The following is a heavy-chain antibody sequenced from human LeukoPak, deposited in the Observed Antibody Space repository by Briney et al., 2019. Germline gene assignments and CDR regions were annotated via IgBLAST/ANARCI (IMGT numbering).Heavy chain of an antibody. Sequence: GGSLRLSCAASGFAVNSTYMSWVRQAPGKGLEWVSVIYSGGSTYYADSVKGRFTISRDNSKNTLYLQMNSLRAEDTALYYCARDRKIPSDWGQGTLVTVSS. CDR3: ARDRKIPSD. CDR2: IYSGGST. CDR1: GFAVNSTY. J-gene: IGHJ4*02. V-gene: IGHV3-66*02. D-gene: IGHD3-16*02.